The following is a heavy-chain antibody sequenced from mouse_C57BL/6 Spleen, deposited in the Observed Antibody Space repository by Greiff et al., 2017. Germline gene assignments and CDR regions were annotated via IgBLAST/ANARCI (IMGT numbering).Heavy chain of an antibody. V-gene: IGHV5-6*01. J-gene: IGHJ1*03. CDR1: GFTFSSYG. CDR2: ISSGGSYT. D-gene: IGHD1-1*01. Sequence: EVMLVESGGDLVKPGGSLKLSCAASGFTFSSYGMSWVRQTPDKRLEWVATISSGGSYTYYPDSVKGRFTISRDNAKNTLYLQMSSLKSEDTAMYYCARHTTVVHWYFDVWGTGTTVTVSS. CDR3: ARHTTVVHWYFDV.